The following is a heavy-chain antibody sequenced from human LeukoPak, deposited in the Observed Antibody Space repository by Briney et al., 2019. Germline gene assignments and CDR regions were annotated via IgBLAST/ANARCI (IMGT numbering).Heavy chain of an antibody. D-gene: IGHD3-22*01. V-gene: IGHV1-69*05. CDR3: ASRSAYYYDSSGRGFDI. Sequence: SVKVSCKASGYTFTSYYMHWVRQAPGQGLEWMGRIIPIFGTANYAQKFQGRVTITTDESTSTAYMELSSLRSEDTAVYYCASRSAYYYDSSGRGFDIWGQGTMVTVSS. J-gene: IGHJ3*02. CDR1: GYTFTSYY. CDR2: IIPIFGTA.